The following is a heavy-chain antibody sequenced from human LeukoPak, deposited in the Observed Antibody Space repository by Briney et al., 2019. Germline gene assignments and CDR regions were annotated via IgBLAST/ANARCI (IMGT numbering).Heavy chain of an antibody. V-gene: IGHV3-21*01. Sequence: PGGSLRLSCAASGLTFSSYSMNWVRQAPGKGLEWVSSISSSSSYIYYADSVKGRFTISRDNAKNSLYLQMNSLRAEDTAVYYCARDLEGYYYGSGSYYKGPLSGMDVWGQGTTVTVSS. D-gene: IGHD3-10*01. CDR2: ISSSSSYI. CDR3: ARDLEGYYYGSGSYYKGPLSGMDV. CDR1: GLTFSSYS. J-gene: IGHJ6*02.